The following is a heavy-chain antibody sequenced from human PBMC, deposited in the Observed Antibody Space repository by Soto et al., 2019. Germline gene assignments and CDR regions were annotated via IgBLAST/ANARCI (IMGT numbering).Heavy chain of an antibody. Sequence: EVQLVESGGGLVQPGGSLRLSCAASGFTFSSYWMSWVRQAPGKGLEWVANIKQDGSEKYYVDSVKGRFTISRDNAKNSLYLQMNSLRAEDTAVYYCARDPSIVLVPAATYYYYYYGMAVWGQGTTVTVSS. CDR2: IKQDGSEK. CDR3: ARDPSIVLVPAATYYYYYYGMAV. CDR1: GFTFSSYW. V-gene: IGHV3-7*01. D-gene: IGHD2-2*01. J-gene: IGHJ6*02.